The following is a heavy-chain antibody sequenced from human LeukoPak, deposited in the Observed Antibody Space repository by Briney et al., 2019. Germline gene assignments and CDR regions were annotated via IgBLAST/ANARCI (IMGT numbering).Heavy chain of an antibody. V-gene: IGHV4-39*01. CDR2: IYYSGST. D-gene: IGHD4-11*01. CDR3: ARWSADSNWFDP. Sequence: KPSETLSLTCTVSGGSISSSSYYWGWIRQPPGKGLEWIGSIYYSGSTYYNPSLKSRFTISVDTSKNQFSLKLSSVTAADTAVYYCARWSADSNWFDPWGQGTLVTVSS. CDR1: GGSISSSSYY. J-gene: IGHJ5*02.